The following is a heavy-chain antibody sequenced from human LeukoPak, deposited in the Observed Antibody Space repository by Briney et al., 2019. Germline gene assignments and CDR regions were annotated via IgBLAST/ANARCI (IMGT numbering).Heavy chain of an antibody. V-gene: IGHV4-39*01. CDR3: AAPRGYSSGWYSPLNWFDP. D-gene: IGHD6-19*01. J-gene: IGHJ5*02. CDR2: IYYSGST. Sequence: SETLSLTCTVSGGSISSSSYYWGWIRQPPGKGLEWIGSIYYSGSTYYNPFLKSRVTISVDTSKNQFSLKLSSVTAADTAVYYCAAPRGYSSGWYSPLNWFDPWGQGTLVTVSS. CDR1: GGSISSSSYY.